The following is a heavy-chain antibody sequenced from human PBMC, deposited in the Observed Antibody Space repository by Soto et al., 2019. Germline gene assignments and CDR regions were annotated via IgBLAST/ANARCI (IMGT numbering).Heavy chain of an antibody. V-gene: IGHV5-51*01. CDR2: IYPGDSDT. CDR1: GYSFTSYW. J-gene: IGHJ6*03. D-gene: IGHD1-1*01. CDR3: ARHREHYYYYYYMDV. Sequence: GESLKSSSKGSGYSFTSYWIGWGLQIPGKGLEWMGIIYPGDSDTRYSPSFQGQVTISADKSISTAYLQWSSLKASDTAMYYCARHREHYYYYYYMDVCGKGTTVTVSS.